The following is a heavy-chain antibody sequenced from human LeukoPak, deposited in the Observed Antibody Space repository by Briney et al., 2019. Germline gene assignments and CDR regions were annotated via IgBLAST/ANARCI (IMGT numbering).Heavy chain of an antibody. CDR3: ARFITMVRGRGFDY. CDR2: IYSGGST. Sequence: PGGSLRLFCAASGFTVSSNYMSWVRQAPGKGLEWVSVIYSGGSTYYADSVKGRFTISRDNSKNTLYLQMNSLRAEDTAVYYCARFITMVRGRGFDYWGQGTLVTVSS. J-gene: IGHJ4*02. V-gene: IGHV3-66*01. D-gene: IGHD3-10*01. CDR1: GFTVSSNY.